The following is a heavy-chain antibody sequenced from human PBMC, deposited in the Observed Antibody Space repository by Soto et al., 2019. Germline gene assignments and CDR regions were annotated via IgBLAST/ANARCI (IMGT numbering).Heavy chain of an antibody. CDR1: GFTFSSYG. Sequence: QVQLVESGGGVVQPGRSLRLSCAASGFTFSSYGMHWVRQAPGKGLEWVAVIWYDGSNKYYADSVKGRFTISRDNSKNTLYLQMNSLRAEDTAVYYCVRPSYSSSWTPSYYYYGMDVWGQGTTVTVSS. CDR3: VRPSYSSSWTPSYYYYGMDV. CDR2: IWYDGSNK. J-gene: IGHJ6*02. V-gene: IGHV3-33*01. D-gene: IGHD6-13*01.